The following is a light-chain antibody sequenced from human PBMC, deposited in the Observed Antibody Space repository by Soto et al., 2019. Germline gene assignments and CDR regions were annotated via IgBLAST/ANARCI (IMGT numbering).Light chain of an antibody. Sequence: QSVLTQPASVSGSPGQSITISCTGTSSNVGSYKLVSWYQQHPGKAPKLMIFEVNKRPSGVSNRFSGSKSGNTASLTISGLKVEDEADYYCCSSGGSPTDVFGTGTKAT. J-gene: IGLJ1*01. CDR1: SSNVGSYKL. CDR3: CSSGGSPTDV. CDR2: EVN. V-gene: IGLV2-23*02.